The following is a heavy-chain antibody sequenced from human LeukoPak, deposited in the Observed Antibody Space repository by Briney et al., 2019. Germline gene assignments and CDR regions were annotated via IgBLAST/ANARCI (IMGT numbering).Heavy chain of an antibody. J-gene: IGHJ4*01. Sequence: GGSLRLSCAASGFTFSDNYMSWIRQAPGKGLEWVSYISSSGSIYYADSVKGRFTISRDNAKNSLYLQMNSLRAEDTAVYYCARDGSGSYRRFDYWGQGTLVTVSS. CDR2: ISSSGSI. CDR1: GFTFSDNY. D-gene: IGHD3-10*01. V-gene: IGHV3-11*04. CDR3: ARDGSGSYRRFDY.